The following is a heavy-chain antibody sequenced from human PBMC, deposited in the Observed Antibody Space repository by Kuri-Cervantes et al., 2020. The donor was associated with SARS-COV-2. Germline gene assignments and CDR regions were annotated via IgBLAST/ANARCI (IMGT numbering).Heavy chain of an antibody. V-gene: IGHV1-18*01. CDR2: ISVYNGYT. CDR3: ASHIVVGVAATNDGMDV. D-gene: IGHD2-15*01. Sequence: ASVKVSCKASGYTFNNYGINWVRQAPGQGLEWMGWISVYNGYTKFAQKFQGRVTMTTDTSTSTAYMELSSLRSEDTAVYYCASHIVVGVAATNDGMDVWGQGTTVTVSS. CDR1: GYTFNNYG. J-gene: IGHJ6*02.